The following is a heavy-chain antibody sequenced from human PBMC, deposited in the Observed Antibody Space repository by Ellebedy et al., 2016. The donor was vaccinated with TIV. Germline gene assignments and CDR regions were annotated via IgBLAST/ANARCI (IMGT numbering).Heavy chain of an antibody. Sequence: MPSETLSLTCNVSGGSLSSSSHYWGWIRQPPGKGLEWIGSIFYSGSTYYNPSLKSRVTISVDTSKNQFSLKVSSVTAAYTAVYYCAKARRGWFDPWGQGTLVTVSS. CDR1: GGSLSSSSHY. CDR2: IFYSGST. J-gene: IGHJ5*02. D-gene: IGHD3-10*01. V-gene: IGHV4-39*07. CDR3: AKARRGWFDP.